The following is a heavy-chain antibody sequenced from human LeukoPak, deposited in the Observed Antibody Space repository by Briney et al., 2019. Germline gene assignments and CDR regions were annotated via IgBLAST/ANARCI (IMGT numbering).Heavy chain of an antibody. D-gene: IGHD2-2*01. Sequence: PSETLSLTCTVSGGSISSYYWSWIRQPPGKGLEWVGHIYYSGSTNYNPSLKSRVTISVDTSKNQFSLKLSSVTAADTAVYYCATVPVPAAIHDNWFDPWGQGTLVTVSS. CDR1: GGSISSYY. CDR2: IYYSGST. V-gene: IGHV4-59*01. J-gene: IGHJ5*02. CDR3: ATVPVPAAIHDNWFDP.